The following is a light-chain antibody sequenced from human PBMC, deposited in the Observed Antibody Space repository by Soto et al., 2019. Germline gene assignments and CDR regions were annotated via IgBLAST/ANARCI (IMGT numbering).Light chain of an antibody. V-gene: IGKV1-5*03. CDR2: KAS. CDR3: QQYNTYPLT. CDR1: QSISTW. Sequence: DIQMTQSPSTLSASVGDRVTITCRASQSISTWLAWYKQKPGKAPKLLIYKASNLEDGVPSRFSGSGSGTEFTFTICILQPDDFATYYCQQYNTYPLTFGGGTKVDIK. J-gene: IGKJ4*01.